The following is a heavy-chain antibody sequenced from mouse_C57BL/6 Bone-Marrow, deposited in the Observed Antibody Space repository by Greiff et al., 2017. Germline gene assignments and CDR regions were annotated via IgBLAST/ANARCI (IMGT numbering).Heavy chain of an antibody. J-gene: IGHJ3*01. CDR1: GYAFSSSW. CDR2: IYPGDGDT. V-gene: IGHV1-82*01. D-gene: IGHD1-1*01. Sequence: VQLQQSGPELVKPGASVKISCKASGYAFSSSWMNWVKQRPGKGLEWIGRIYPGDGDTNYNGKFKGKATLTADKSSSTAYMQLSSLTSEDSAVYCCARRGDYYGSSSWFAYWGQGTLVTVSA. CDR3: ARRGDYYGSSSWFAY.